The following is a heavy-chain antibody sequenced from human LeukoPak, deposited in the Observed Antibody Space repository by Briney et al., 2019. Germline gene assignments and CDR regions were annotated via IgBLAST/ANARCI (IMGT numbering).Heavy chain of an antibody. J-gene: IGHJ4*02. V-gene: IGHV3-66*01. D-gene: IGHD4/OR15-4a*01. Sequence: PGGSLRLSCAASGFTVGNNYMRWVRQAPWKGLEWVSVIYSGGDTYYADSVKGRFTISRDSSKNTLYLQMNSLRAEDTAMYYCARDPSAVAANTYGRGQGTQVTVSS. CDR2: IYSGGDT. CDR1: GFTVGNNY. CDR3: ARDPSAVAANTYG.